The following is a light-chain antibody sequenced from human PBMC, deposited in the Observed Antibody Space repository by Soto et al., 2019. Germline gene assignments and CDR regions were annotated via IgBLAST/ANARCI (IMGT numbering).Light chain of an antibody. CDR2: GAS. V-gene: IGKV3-20*01. J-gene: IGKJ4*01. CDR3: EQYGSSTGT. CDR1: QSVSSSY. Sequence: EIVLTPSPGTPSLSPGERATLSCRASQSVSSSYLAWYQQKPGQAPRVLIYGASSRATGIPDRFSGSGSGAVVTLTISRLEKEDCAVYDCEQYGSSTGTFGGGTKVDIK.